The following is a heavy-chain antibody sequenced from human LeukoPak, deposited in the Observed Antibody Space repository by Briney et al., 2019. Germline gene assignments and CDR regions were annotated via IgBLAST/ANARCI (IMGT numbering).Heavy chain of an antibody. Sequence: GGSLRLSCAASGFTFSTYWMNWVRQAPGKGLEWVANIKQDGSERYYVDSVKGRFTLSRDSAKNSLYLQMNSLRAEDTAVYYCARAEWSNWYFDLWGRGTLVTVSS. CDR2: IKQDGSER. D-gene: IGHD3-3*01. V-gene: IGHV3-7*03. CDR1: GFTFSTYW. J-gene: IGHJ2*01. CDR3: ARAEWSNWYFDL.